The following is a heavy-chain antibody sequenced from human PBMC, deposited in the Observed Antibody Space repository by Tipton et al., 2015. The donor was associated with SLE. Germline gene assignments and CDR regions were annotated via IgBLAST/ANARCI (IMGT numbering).Heavy chain of an antibody. D-gene: IGHD3-3*01. Sequence: SLRLSCTVSGFPFTDYAVSWVRQTADKGLQWVASINGAGTNTYYADSVQGRFTVSRDNSKNTLYLQLNSLRADDTALYYCAKDAFDFWSGYYRGGGDYWGQGTLVTVSS. CDR3: AKDAFDFWSGYYRGGGDY. CDR2: INGAGTNT. J-gene: IGHJ4*02. V-gene: IGHV3-23*01. CDR1: GFPFTDYA.